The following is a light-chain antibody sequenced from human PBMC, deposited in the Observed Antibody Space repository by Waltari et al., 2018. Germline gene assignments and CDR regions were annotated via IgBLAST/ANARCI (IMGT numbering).Light chain of an antibody. CDR2: DVS. J-gene: IGLJ2*01. V-gene: IGLV2-23*02. Sequence: QAALIQTASVSGSPGQGITISCSGTSSDVGNYNLVSCSQQHPGKAPQLIIYDVSKRPSGVANRVSGSKSGNTASLATSGLQAEDEADYYGCSDVTGNTVLFGGGTKLTVL. CDR3: CSDVTGNTVL. CDR1: SSDVGNYNL.